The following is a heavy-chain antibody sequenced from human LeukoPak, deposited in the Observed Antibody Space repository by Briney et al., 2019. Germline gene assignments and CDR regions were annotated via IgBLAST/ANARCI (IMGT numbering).Heavy chain of an antibody. D-gene: IGHD3-22*01. V-gene: IGHV3-30*04. J-gene: IGHJ4*02. CDR2: ISYDGSNK. CDR3: ARGSYYYDTSLAFDY. CDR1: GFTFSSYA. Sequence: GGSLRLSCAASGFTFSSYAMHWVRQAPGKGLEWVAVISYDGSNKYYADSVKGRFTISRDNSKNTLYLQMNSLRAEDTAVYYCARGSYYYDTSLAFDYWGQGTLVTVSS.